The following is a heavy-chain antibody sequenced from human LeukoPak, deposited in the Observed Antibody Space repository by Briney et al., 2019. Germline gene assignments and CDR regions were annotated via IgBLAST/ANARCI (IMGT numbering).Heavy chain of an antibody. J-gene: IGHJ4*02. CDR3: VKAGTGYCTGGKCYRPFDF. D-gene: IGHD2-8*02. Sequence: GGSLRLSCAASGFSFSDSAMHWVRQAPGKGLEWVSGVGVTNDYVAYADSVKGRFSISRDNAKNSLYLQMNSLRAGDTALYHCVKAGTGYCTGGKCYRPFDFWGQGDLVTVSS. CDR2: VGVTNDYV. CDR1: GFSFSDSA. V-gene: IGHV3-9*01.